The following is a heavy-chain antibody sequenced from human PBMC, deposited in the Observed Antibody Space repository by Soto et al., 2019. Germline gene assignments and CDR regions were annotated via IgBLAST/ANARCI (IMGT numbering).Heavy chain of an antibody. J-gene: IGHJ6*02. Sequence: PSATLSLTCTATGGSISSSSDYSGWMRQPPGKGLEWIGSIYYSGSTYYNPSLKSRVTISVDTSKNQFSLKLSSVTAADTAVYYCARLWSSSWLYYYGMDVWGQGTTVS. CDR2: IYYSGST. CDR1: GGSISSSSDY. CDR3: ARLWSSSWLYYYGMDV. D-gene: IGHD6-13*01. V-gene: IGHV4-39*01.